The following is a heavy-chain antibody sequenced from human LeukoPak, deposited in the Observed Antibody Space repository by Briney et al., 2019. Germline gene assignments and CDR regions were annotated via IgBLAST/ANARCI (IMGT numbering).Heavy chain of an antibody. CDR2: IRYDGGNK. Sequence: GGSLRLSCAASGFTFSSYGMHWVRQAPGKGLEWVAFIRYDGGNKYYADSVKGRFTISRDNSKNTLYLQMNSLRAEDTAVYYCAKDLGGYCSSTSCYSYFDYWGQGTLVTVSS. CDR1: GFTFSSYG. D-gene: IGHD2-2*02. CDR3: AKDLGGYCSSTSCYSYFDY. J-gene: IGHJ4*02. V-gene: IGHV3-30*02.